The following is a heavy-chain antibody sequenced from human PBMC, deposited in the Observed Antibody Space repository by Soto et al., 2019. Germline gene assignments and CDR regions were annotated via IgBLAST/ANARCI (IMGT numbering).Heavy chain of an antibody. J-gene: IGHJ6*02. V-gene: IGHV4-59*01. CDR2: IYYSGST. Sequence: SETLSLTCTVSGGSIISYYWSWIRQPPWKGLEWIGYIYYSGSTNYNPSLKSRVTISVDTSKNQFSLKLSSVTAADTAVYYCARGSPNYYYGMDVWGQGTTVTVSS. CDR1: GGSIISYY. CDR3: ARGSPNYYYGMDV.